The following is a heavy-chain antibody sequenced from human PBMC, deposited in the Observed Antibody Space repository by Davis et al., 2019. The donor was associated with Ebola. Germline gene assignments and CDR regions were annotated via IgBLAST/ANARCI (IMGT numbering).Heavy chain of an antibody. CDR3: ARARGFSSTWYGGDY. D-gene: IGHD6-13*01. Sequence: ASVKVSCKASGYTFTSYYIHWVRQAPGQGLEWMGIINPSGGSTFYARKFQGRVTMTRDTSTSTVYMELSSLRSEDTAVYYCARARGFSSTWYGGDYWGQGTLVTVSS. J-gene: IGHJ4*02. CDR2: INPSGGST. CDR1: GYTFTSYY. V-gene: IGHV1-46*01.